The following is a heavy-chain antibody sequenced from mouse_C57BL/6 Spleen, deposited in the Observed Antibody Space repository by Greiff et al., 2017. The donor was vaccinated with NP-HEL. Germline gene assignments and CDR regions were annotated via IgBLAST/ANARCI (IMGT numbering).Heavy chain of an antibody. V-gene: IGHV3-8*01. CDR3: ARFYYGSSPGDYAMDY. CDR2: ISYSGST. Sequence: DVHLVESGPGLAKPSQTLSLTCSVTGYSITSDYWNWIRKFPGNKLEYMGYISYSGSTYYNPSLKSRISITRDTSKNQYYLQLNSVTTEDTATYYCARFYYGSSPGDYAMDYWGQGTSVTVSS. J-gene: IGHJ4*01. D-gene: IGHD1-1*01. CDR1: GYSITSDY.